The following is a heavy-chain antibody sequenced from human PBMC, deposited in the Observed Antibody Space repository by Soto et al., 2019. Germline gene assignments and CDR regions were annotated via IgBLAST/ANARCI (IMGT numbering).Heavy chain of an antibody. CDR2: ISAYNGHT. CDR1: GYTFTNYG. V-gene: IGHV1-18*01. Sequence: QVQLVQSGVEVKKPGASVKVSCKAMGYTFTNYGLSWVRQAPGEGLEWLGWISAYNGHTKYAQKVQDRVNLAPDTSASTAYLGLRSLTSDATAVYFCVRGDGGSFDHWGQGTLVLVSS. D-gene: IGHD3-16*01. CDR3: VRGDGGSFDH. J-gene: IGHJ4*02.